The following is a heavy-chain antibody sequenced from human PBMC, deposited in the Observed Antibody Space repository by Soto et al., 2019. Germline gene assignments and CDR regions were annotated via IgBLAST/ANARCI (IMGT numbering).Heavy chain of an antibody. CDR1: GFTFSSYG. Sequence: PGGSLRLSCAASGFTFSSYGMHWVRQAPGKGLEWVAVIWYDGSNKYYADSVKGRFTISRDNSKNTLYLQMNSLRAEDTAVYYCASFSHYDFPLSCYWGQGTLVTVSS. CDR3: ASFSHYDFPLSCY. CDR2: IWYDGSNK. D-gene: IGHD3-3*01. J-gene: IGHJ4*02. V-gene: IGHV3-33*01.